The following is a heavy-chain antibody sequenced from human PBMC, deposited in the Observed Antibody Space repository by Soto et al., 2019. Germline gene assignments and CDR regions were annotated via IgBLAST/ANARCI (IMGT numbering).Heavy chain of an antibody. CDR1: GFTFSSYA. V-gene: IGHV3-23*01. Sequence: GGSLRLSCAASGFTFSSYAMSWVRQAPGKGLEWVSAISGSGGSTYYADSVKGRFTISRDNSKNTLYLQMDSLRAEDTAVYYCAKMDDFWSGYYDYWGQGTLVTVSS. CDR2: ISGSGGST. D-gene: IGHD3-3*01. CDR3: AKMDDFWSGYYDY. J-gene: IGHJ4*02.